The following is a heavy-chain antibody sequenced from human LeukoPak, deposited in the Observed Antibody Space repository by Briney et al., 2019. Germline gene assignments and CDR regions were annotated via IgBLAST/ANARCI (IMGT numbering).Heavy chain of an antibody. CDR2: IIPIFGTA. J-gene: IGHJ4*02. Sequence: ASGGTFSSYAISWVRQAPGQGLEWMGGIIPIFGTANYAQKFQGRVTITADESTSTAYMELSSLRSEDTAVYYCAVYCSSTSCYHFDYWGQGTLVTVSS. V-gene: IGHV1-69*01. D-gene: IGHD2-2*01. CDR1: GGTFSSYA. CDR3: AVYCSSTSCYHFDY.